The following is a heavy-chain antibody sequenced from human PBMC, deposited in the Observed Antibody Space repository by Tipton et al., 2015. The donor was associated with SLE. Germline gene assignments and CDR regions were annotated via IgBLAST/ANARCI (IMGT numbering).Heavy chain of an antibody. CDR1: GFTFSSYG. D-gene: IGHD3-3*01. J-gene: IGHJ3*02. CDR3: AHTYDFWSGYFGIDAFDI. Sequence: SLRLSCAASGFTFSSYGMHWVRQAPGKGLEWVAFIRYDGSNKYYAESVKGRFTISRDNSKNTLYLQMNSLRAEDTAVYYCAHTYDFWSGYFGIDAFDIWGQGTMVTVSS. V-gene: IGHV3-30*02. CDR2: IRYDGSNK.